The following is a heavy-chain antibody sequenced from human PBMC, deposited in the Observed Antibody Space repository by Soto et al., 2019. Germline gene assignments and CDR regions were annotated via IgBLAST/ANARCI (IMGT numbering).Heavy chain of an antibody. J-gene: IGHJ6*02. D-gene: IGHD3-9*01. V-gene: IGHV5-51*01. Sequence: PGESLKLSCKGSGYSFTSYWIGWVRQMPGKGLEWMGIIYPGDSDTRYSPSFQGQVTISADKSISTAYLQWSSLKASDTAMYYCATVARNDIFTGSYYYYGMDVWGQGTTVTVSS. CDR3: ATVARNDIFTGSYYYYGMDV. CDR2: IYPGDSDT. CDR1: GYSFTSYW.